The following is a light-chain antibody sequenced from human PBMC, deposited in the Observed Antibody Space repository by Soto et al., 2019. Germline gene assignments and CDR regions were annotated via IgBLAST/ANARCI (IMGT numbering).Light chain of an antibody. CDR1: QSVSSN. V-gene: IGKV3-15*01. CDR3: HQYNNWPPWT. CDR2: GAS. Sequence: IGMTQSPATLSVSPGERATLSCRASQSVSSNLAWYQQKPGQAPMLLIYGASTRATGIPARFSGSGSGTEFTLTISSLPSEDFAVYYCHQYNNWPPWTFGQGTKVEIK. J-gene: IGKJ1*01.